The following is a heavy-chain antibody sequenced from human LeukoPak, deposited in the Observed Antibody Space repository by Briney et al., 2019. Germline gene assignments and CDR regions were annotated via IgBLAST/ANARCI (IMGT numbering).Heavy chain of an antibody. D-gene: IGHD3-3*01. V-gene: IGHV3-23*01. J-gene: IGHJ6*03. Sequence: PGGSLRLSCAASGFTFSSYAITWVRQAPGKGLEWVSTIRDSGDTYYADSVKGRFTISRDNSKNTLYLQMNSLRAEDTAVYYCAKYYDFWSGFFPGGYYMDVWGKGTTVTVSS. CDR2: IRDSGDT. CDR1: GFTFSSYA. CDR3: AKYYDFWSGFFPGGYYMDV.